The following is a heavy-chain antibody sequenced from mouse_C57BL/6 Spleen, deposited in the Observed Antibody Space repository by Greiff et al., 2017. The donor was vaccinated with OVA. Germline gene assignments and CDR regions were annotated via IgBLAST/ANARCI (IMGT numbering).Heavy chain of an antibody. CDR3: ALITTVVATRYFDV. Sequence: QVQLQQPGAELVMPGASVKLSCKASGYTFTSYWMHWVKQRPGQGLEWIGEIDPSDSYTNYNQKFKGKSTLTVDKSSSTAYMQLSSLTSEDSAVYYCALITTVVATRYFDVWGTGTTVTVSS. V-gene: IGHV1-69*01. D-gene: IGHD1-1*01. CDR2: IDPSDSYT. J-gene: IGHJ1*03. CDR1: GYTFTSYW.